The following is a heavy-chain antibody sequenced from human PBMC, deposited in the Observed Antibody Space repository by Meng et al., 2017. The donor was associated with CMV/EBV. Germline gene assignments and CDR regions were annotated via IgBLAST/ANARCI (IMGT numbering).Heavy chain of an antibody. D-gene: IGHD5-18*01. V-gene: IGHV4-39*07. CDR3: ARDQGRGYSYGRDYYGMDV. CDR1: GGSISSSSYY. Sequence: SETLSLTCTVSGGSISSSSYYWGWIRQPPGKGLEWIGSIYYSGSTYHNPSLKSRVTISVDTSKNQFSLKLSSVTAADTAVYYCARDQGRGYSYGRDYYGMDVWGQGTTVTVSS. J-gene: IGHJ6*02. CDR2: IYYSGST.